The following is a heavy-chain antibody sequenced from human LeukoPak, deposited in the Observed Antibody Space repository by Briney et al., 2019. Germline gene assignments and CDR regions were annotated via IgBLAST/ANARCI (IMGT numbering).Heavy chain of an antibody. Sequence: ASVKVSCKTSGYILIMFWMQWVGQAPGQGREWMGIINPSRGSTAFAPKFQGRVSMAGAMTTKTVNMEMSGVTSEDTGIYFCARDVSARGAGGVAPGLLPLMNYFGFYMDVWGKGTSVTVSS. V-gene: IGHV1-46*01. D-gene: IGHD6-13*01. J-gene: IGHJ6*03. CDR1: GYILIMFW. CDR3: ARDVSARGAGGVAPGLLPLMNYFGFYMDV. CDR2: INPSRGST.